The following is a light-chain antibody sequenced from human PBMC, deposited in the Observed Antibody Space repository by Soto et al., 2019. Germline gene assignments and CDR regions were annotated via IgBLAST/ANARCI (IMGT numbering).Light chain of an antibody. CDR1: SSDVGGYNY. CDR2: EVS. CDR3: SSYTSGSTPYG. J-gene: IGLJ1*01. Sequence: QSDLTQPASVSGAPGQSITISCTGTSSDVGGYNYVSWYQQHPGKATNLRIYEVSNRPSGVSNRFSGSKSGNTASLTISVRQAGDEAEYYCSSYTSGSTPYGCGTGTQLTVL. V-gene: IGLV2-14*01.